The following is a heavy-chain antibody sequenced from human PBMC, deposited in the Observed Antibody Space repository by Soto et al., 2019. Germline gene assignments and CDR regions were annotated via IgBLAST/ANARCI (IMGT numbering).Heavy chain of an antibody. Sequence: PTLVNPTQTLTLTCAFSWFSLSTSGVGVGWIRQRPGKALEWLALIYWNDYKRYIPSLMSRLTITKDTAKNQVVLTMTNMDPVGTETYSCAPYPWHYDSSSYYRYAFDSMGQGRTFTVS. CDR3: APYPWHYDSSSYYRYAFDS. V-gene: IGHV2-5*01. J-gene: IGHJ3*02. CDR1: WFSLSTSGVG. CDR2: IYWNDYK. D-gene: IGHD3-22*01.